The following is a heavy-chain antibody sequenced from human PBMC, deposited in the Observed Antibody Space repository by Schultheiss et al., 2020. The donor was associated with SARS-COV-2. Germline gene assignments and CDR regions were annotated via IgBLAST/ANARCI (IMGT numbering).Heavy chain of an antibody. J-gene: IGHJ4*02. CDR3: AREVSYCSSTSCYQDY. D-gene: IGHD2-2*01. Sequence: GGSLRLSCAASGFTFSSYGMHWVRQAPGKGLEWVAVIWYDGSNKYYADSVKGRFTISRDNSKNTLYLQMNSLRAEDTAVYYCAREVSYCSSTSCYQDYWGQGTLGTSPQ. CDR2: IWYDGSNK. V-gene: IGHV3-33*01. CDR1: GFTFSSYG.